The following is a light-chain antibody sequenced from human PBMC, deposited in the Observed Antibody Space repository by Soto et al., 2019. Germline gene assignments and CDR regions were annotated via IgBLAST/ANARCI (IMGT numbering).Light chain of an antibody. V-gene: IGKV3-11*01. CDR1: QSAGNF. Sequence: EIVMTQSPATLSVSPGETASLSCRASQSAGNFLAWYQQKPGQAPRLLIYGASNRATGIPARFSGSGSGTDFTLTISSLEPEDFAVYYCQQRSNWPPITFGQGTRLEIK. CDR3: QQRSNWPPIT. J-gene: IGKJ5*01. CDR2: GAS.